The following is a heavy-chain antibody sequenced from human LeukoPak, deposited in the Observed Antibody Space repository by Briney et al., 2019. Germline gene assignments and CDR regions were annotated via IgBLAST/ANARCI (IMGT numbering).Heavy chain of an antibody. V-gene: IGHV3-30-3*01. CDR1: GFTFSSYA. J-gene: IGHJ4*02. D-gene: IGHD4-17*01. CDR3: ASTFYGDSTPLCDY. CDR2: ISYDGSNK. Sequence: GGSLRLSCAASGFTFSSYAMHWVRHAPGKGLEGVAVISYDGSNKYYADSVKGRFTISRDNSKNTLYLQMNSLRAEDTAVYYCASTFYGDSTPLCDYWGQGTLVTASS.